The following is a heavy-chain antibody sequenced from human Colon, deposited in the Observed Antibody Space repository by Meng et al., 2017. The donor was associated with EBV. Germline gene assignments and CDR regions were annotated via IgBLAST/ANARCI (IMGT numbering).Heavy chain of an antibody. V-gene: IGHV4-61*01. CDR3: ARAVGPDCSSTSCPFDY. D-gene: IGHD2-2*01. CDR2: VSYSGGT. Sequence: QGLVREADPGLVKPSDSLSLTCPVSCGSVSSETYYWNWIRQPPGKALEWIGYVSYSGGTNYKPSLKNRVTISVDTSKNQVSLRLSSVTAADTAVFYCARAVGPDCSSTSCPFDYWGQGTLVTVSS. CDR1: CGSVSSETYY. J-gene: IGHJ4*02.